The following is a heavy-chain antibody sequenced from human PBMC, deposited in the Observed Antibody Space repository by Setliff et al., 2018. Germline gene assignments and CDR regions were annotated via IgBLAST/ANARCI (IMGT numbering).Heavy chain of an antibody. D-gene: IGHD5-12*01. V-gene: IGHV4-59*01. Sequence: PSETLSLTCTVSGDSISDASIMAWIRQPPGKGLEFIGYVFYNGAADYSPSLKSRVTLSVDTSKNQFSLKLTSVTAADTAVYYCARGGTFRYFDYWGQGTPVTVSS. J-gene: IGHJ4*02. CDR3: ARGGTFRYFDY. CDR2: VFYNGAA. CDR1: GDSISDAS.